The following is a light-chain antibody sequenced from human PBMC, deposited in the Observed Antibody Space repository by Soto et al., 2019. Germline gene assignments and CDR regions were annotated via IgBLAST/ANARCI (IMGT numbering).Light chain of an antibody. V-gene: IGKV1-17*01. J-gene: IGKJ3*01. CDR2: LAS. CDR1: QGIRND. Sequence: DTQMTQSPSSLSASVGDRVNITCRASQGIRNDLGWYQQRLGKAPTRLIYLASSVQSGLPSRFGGSGSGTEFTLTISRLPDEAIVTYYCLHHNSSPLTFGRGTKVEIK. CDR3: LHHNSSPLT.